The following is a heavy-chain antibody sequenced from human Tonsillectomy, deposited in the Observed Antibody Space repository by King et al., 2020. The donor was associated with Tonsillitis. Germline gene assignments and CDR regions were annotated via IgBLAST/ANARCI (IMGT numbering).Heavy chain of an antibody. D-gene: IGHD3-22*01. Sequence: QLQESGPGLVKPSQTLSLTCAVSGGSISSGGYSWSWIRQPPGKGLEWIGYIYYSGSTYYNPSLKSRITISLDTSKNQFSLKLCSVTAADTAVYYCARADNSGYFYSWGQGTLVTVSS. CDR1: GGSISSGGYS. V-gene: IGHV4-30-4*07. CDR3: ARADNSGYFYS. CDR2: IYYSGST. J-gene: IGHJ4*02.